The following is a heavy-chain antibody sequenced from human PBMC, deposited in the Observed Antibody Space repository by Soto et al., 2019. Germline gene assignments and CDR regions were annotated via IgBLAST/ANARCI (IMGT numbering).Heavy chain of an antibody. J-gene: IGHJ4*02. CDR3: ARAGGGYLDY. CDR2: ISNDGSNK. V-gene: IGHV3-30*04. Sequence: QVQLVESGGGVVQPARSLKLSCVASGFTLSNYALHWVRQAPGKGPEWMAFISNDGSNKLYADSVKGRFTISRDNSKNTLYLEMNSLRPEDTAVFYCARAGGGYLDYWGQGTLVTVSS. CDR1: GFTLSNYA. D-gene: IGHD3-22*01.